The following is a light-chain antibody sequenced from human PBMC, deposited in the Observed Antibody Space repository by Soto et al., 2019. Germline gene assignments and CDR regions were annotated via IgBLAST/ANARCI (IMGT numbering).Light chain of an antibody. CDR2: GAS. CDR1: QSVSSSY. CDR3: QQYGSSPRT. J-gene: IGKJ1*01. V-gene: IGKV3-20*01. Sequence: EIVMTRSPATLSVSPGERATLSCRASQSVSSSYLAWYQQKPGQAPRLLIYGASSRATGIPDRFSGSGSGTDFTLTISRLEPEDFAVYYCQQYGSSPRTFGQGTKVDI.